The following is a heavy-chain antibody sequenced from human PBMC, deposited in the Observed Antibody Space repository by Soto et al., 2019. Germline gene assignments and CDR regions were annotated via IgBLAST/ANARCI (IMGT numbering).Heavy chain of an antibody. CDR3: AREGSSWPYLRGMDI. Sequence: LSLTCAASGFTFSSYAMHWVRQAPGKGLEWVAVISYDGSNKYYADSVKGRFTISRDNSKNTLYLQMNSLRAEDTAVYYCAREGSSWPYLRGMDIWGQGTTVTVSS. J-gene: IGHJ6*02. D-gene: IGHD6-13*01. V-gene: IGHV3-30-3*01. CDR2: ISYDGSNK. CDR1: GFTFSSYA.